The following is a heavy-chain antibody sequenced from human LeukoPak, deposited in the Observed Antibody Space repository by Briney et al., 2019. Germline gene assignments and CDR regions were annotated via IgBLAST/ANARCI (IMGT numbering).Heavy chain of an antibody. J-gene: IGHJ4*02. CDR3: ARGGYYVWGSYLDTYFDY. V-gene: IGHV3-21*01. D-gene: IGHD3-16*02. CDR2: VSSSSSYI. Sequence: GRSQRLSCAASGFTFSSYSMNWVRQAPGKGLEWVSSVSSSSSYIYYADSVKGRFTISRDNAKNSLYLQMNSLRAEDTAVYYCARGGYYVWGSYLDTYFDYWGQGTLVTVSS. CDR1: GFTFSSYS.